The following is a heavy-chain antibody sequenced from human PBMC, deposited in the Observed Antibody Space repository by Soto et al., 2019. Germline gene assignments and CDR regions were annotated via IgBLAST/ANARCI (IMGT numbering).Heavy chain of an antibody. V-gene: IGHV4-59*08. CDR2: IYYSGST. Sequence: PSETLSLTCTVSGGSISSYYWSWIRQPPGKGLEWIGCIYYSGSTNYNPSLKSQVTISVDTSKNQFSLKLSSVTAADTAVYYCARRKVGATKNTYYYYGMDVWGQGTTVTVSS. CDR3: ARRKVGATKNTYYYYGMDV. J-gene: IGHJ6*02. D-gene: IGHD1-26*01. CDR1: GGSISSYY.